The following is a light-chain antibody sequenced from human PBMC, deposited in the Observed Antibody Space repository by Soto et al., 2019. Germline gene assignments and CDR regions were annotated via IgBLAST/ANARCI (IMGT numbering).Light chain of an antibody. J-gene: IGLJ1*01. CDR3: CSYTSSSTYV. CDR2: EVS. V-gene: IGLV2-14*01. CDR1: SSDVGGYNY. Sequence: QSVLTQPASVSGSPGRSITISCTGTSSDVGGYNYVSWYQQHPGEAPKLLIYEVSDRPSGVSNHFSASKSGNTASLTISGLQAEDEADYYCCSYTSSSTYVFGTGTKLTVL.